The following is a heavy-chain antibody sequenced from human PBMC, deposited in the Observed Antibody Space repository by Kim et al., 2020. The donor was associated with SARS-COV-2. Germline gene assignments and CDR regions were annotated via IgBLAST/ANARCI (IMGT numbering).Heavy chain of an antibody. J-gene: IGHJ4*02. CDR3: AKERSDIVVVPATFDY. CDR2: ISYDGSNQ. Sequence: GGSLRLSCAASGFTFSNYAMHWVRQAPGKGLEWVAVISYDGSNQYYADSVKGRFTISRDNSKNTLYLQMNSLRAEDTAVYYCAKERSDIVVVPATFDYWGQGTLVTVSS. D-gene: IGHD2-21*02. CDR1: GFTFSNYA. V-gene: IGHV3-30*18.